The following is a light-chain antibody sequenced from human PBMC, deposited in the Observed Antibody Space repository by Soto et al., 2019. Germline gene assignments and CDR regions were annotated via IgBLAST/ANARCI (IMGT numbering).Light chain of an antibody. J-gene: IGKJ1*01. CDR1: QSISSW. V-gene: IGKV1-5*01. CDR2: DAS. CDR3: QRYNSMKT. Sequence: DLQMTQSPSTLSASVGDRVTITCRASQSISSWLAWYQQKPGKAPKLLIYDASSLESGVPSRFSGSGSGTEFTLTISSLQPDDFATYYCQRYNSMKTFGQGTKVDIK.